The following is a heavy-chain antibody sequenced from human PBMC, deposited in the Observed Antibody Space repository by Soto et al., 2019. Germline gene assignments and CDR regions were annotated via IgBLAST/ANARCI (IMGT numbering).Heavy chain of an antibody. J-gene: IGHJ4*02. D-gene: IGHD6-19*01. CDR3: ANDRSSGWYLFDY. Sequence: GGSLRLSCAASGFTFISYAMIWARQAPGKGLEWVSGISGSGDTTYYADSVYGRFTISRDNSKNTLYLQMNSPSAEDTDVYYCANDRSSGWYLFDYWGQGTLVPVSS. CDR1: GFTFISYA. CDR2: ISGSGDTT. V-gene: IGHV3-23*01.